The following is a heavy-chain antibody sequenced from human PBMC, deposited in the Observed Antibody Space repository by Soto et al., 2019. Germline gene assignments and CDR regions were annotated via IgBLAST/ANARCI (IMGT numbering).Heavy chain of an antibody. Sequence: SETLSLTCTVSGGSISSSSYYWGWIRQPPGKGLEWIGSIYYSGSTYYNPSLKSRVTISVDTSKNQFSLKLSSVTAADIAVYYCARTGYSSGWYGSGAFDIWGQGTMVTVSS. CDR1: GGSISSSSYY. J-gene: IGHJ3*02. D-gene: IGHD6-19*01. CDR2: IYYSGST. V-gene: IGHV4-39*01. CDR3: ARTGYSSGWYGSGAFDI.